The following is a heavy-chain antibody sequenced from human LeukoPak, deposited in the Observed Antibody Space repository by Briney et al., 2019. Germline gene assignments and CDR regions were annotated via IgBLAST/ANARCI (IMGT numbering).Heavy chain of an antibody. CDR1: GFSLSTNGVG. D-gene: IGHD1-1*01. Sequence: SGPTLVNPTQTLTLTCTFSGFSLSTNGVGVGWIRQPPGKALEWLALIYWNDDKRYSPSLKSRLTITKDTSKNQVVLTMTNMDPVDTATYYCAHFRGSSGTISHYFDYWGQGTLVTVSS. J-gene: IGHJ4*02. CDR2: IYWNDDK. V-gene: IGHV2-5*01. CDR3: AHFRGSSGTISHYFDY.